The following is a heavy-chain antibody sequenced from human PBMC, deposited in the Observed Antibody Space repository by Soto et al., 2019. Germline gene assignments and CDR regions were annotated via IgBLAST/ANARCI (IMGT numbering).Heavy chain of an antibody. D-gene: IGHD3-10*01. CDR1: GGSIRGYY. CDR3: ARHNYGSGSTYFDY. J-gene: IGHJ4*02. CDR2: IYYSGST. Sequence: SETLCLTCTVAGGSIRGYYWSWIRQPPGKGLEWIGYIYYSGSTNYNPSLKSRVTISVDTSKNQFSLKLNSMTAADTAVYYCARHNYGSGSTYFDYWGQGTLVTVSS. V-gene: IGHV4-59*08.